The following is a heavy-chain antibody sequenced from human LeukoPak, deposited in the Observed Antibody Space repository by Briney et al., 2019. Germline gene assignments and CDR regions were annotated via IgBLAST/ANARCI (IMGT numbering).Heavy chain of an antibody. J-gene: IGHJ4*02. CDR1: GGSISSGSYY. CDR2: IYTSGST. Sequence: QVQLQESGPGLVKPSQTLSLTCTVSGGSISSGSYYWSWIRQPAGKGLEWIGRIYTSGSTNYNPSLKSRVTISVDTSKNQFSLKLSSVTAADTAVYYCARAYYYDSSGYPFDYWGQGTLVTVSS. V-gene: IGHV4-61*02. CDR3: ARAYYYDSSGYPFDY. D-gene: IGHD3-22*01.